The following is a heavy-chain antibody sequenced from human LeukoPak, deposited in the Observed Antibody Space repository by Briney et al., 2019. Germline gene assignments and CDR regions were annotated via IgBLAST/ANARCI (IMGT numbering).Heavy chain of an antibody. CDR2: IYYSGST. V-gene: IGHV4-61*01. Sequence: SETLSLTCTVSGGSISSGSYYWSWIRQPPGKGLEWIGYIYYSGSTNYNPSLKSRVTISVDTYKNQFSLKLSSVTAADTAVYYCARGREPPTFDYWGQGTLVTVSS. J-gene: IGHJ4*02. CDR3: ARGREPPTFDY. CDR1: GGSISSGSYY. D-gene: IGHD1-26*01.